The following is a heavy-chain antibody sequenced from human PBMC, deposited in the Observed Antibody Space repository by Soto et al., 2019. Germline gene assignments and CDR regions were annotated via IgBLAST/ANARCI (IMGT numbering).Heavy chain of an antibody. CDR3: TRGVAVAGTTPLRFDL. CDR2: IMPISGTP. V-gene: IGHV1-69*01. J-gene: IGHJ4*02. Sequence: QVQLVQSGAEMKKPGSSVTVSCKASGGTFKNFTFNWVRQASGQGLEWMGGIMPISGTPNYAQKFQDRLTISADEPTSTVYMELSSPTSDDTAIYYCTRGVAVAGTTPLRFDLWGQGTLVTVSS. D-gene: IGHD6-19*01. CDR1: GGTFKNFT.